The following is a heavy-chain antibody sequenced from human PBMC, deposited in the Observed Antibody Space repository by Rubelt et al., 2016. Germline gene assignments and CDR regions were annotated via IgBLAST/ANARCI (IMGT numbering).Heavy chain of an antibody. CDR1: GFTFSSYS. CDR3: AKDRSSSGWQYYFDY. CDR2: ISSSSYI. V-gene: IGHV3-21*01. Sequence: GFTFSSYSMNWVRQAPGKGLEWVSSISSSSYIYYADSVKGRFTISRDNAKNSLYLQMNSLRAEDTAVYYCAKDRSSSGWQYYFDYWGQGTLVTVSS. D-gene: IGHD6-19*01. J-gene: IGHJ4*02.